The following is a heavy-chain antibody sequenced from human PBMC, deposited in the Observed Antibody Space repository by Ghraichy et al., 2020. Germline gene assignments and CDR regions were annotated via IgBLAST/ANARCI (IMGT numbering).Heavy chain of an antibody. J-gene: IGHJ3*02. Sequence: SETLSLTCTVSGGSISSSSYYWGWIRQPPRKGLEWIGSIYYSGSTYYNPSLKSRVTISVDTSKNQFSLKLSSVTAADTAVYYCARLITGTILGAFDIWGQGTMVTVSS. D-gene: IGHD1-7*01. V-gene: IGHV4-39*01. CDR3: ARLITGTILGAFDI. CDR2: IYYSGST. CDR1: GGSISSSSYY.